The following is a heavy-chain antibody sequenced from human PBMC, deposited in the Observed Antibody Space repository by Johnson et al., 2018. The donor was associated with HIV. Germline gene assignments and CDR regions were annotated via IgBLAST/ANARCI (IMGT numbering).Heavy chain of an antibody. J-gene: IGHJ3*02. CDR2: ISYDGSTK. D-gene: IGHD3-10*01. CDR1: EFTFSTYG. Sequence: QVQLVESGGGVVQPGRSLRLSCAASEFTFSTYGMHWVRQAPGKGLEWVAIISYDGSTKYYADSVKGRFTISRDNAKNSLYLQMNSLRAEDTAMYYCARSPGEADAFDIWGQGTMVTVSS. CDR3: ARSPGEADAFDI. V-gene: IGHV3-30*19.